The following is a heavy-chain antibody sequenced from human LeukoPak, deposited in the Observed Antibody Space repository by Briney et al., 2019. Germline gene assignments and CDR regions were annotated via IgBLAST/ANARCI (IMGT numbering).Heavy chain of an antibody. CDR2: ISSSSSYI. CDR3: ARGAVANQDY. J-gene: IGHJ4*02. CDR1: GLTFGSYS. D-gene: IGHD6-19*01. Sequence: GGSLRLSCAASGLTFGSYSMNWVRQAPGKGLEWVSSISSSSSYIYYADSVKGRFTISRDNAKNSLYLQMNSLRAEDTAVYYCARGAVANQDYWGQGTLVTVSS. V-gene: IGHV3-21*01.